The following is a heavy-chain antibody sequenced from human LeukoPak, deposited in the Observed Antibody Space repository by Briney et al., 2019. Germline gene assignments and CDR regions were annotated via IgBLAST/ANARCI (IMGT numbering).Heavy chain of an antibody. J-gene: IGHJ4*02. CDR2: INPNSGGT. CDR1: GYTFTGYY. V-gene: IGHV1-2*02. CDR3: ARGTYYDSSAYSGVRLFDY. Sequence: ASVKVSCKASGYTFTGYYMHWVRQAPGQGLEWMGWINPNSGGTNYAQKFQGRVTMTRDTSISTAYMELTRLTSDDTAVYYCARGTYYDSSAYSGVRLFDYWGQGTLVTVSS. D-gene: IGHD3-22*01.